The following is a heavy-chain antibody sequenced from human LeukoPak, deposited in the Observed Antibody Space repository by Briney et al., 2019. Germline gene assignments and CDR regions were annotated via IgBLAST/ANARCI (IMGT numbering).Heavy chain of an antibody. V-gene: IGHV3-21*01. Sequence: PGGSLRLSCAASGFTFSSYRMNWVRQAPGKGLEWVSSISSSSSYIYYADSVKGRFTISRDNAKNSLYLQMNSLRAEDTAVYYCARDTTADILTGYPYYYFDYWGQGTLVAVSS. D-gene: IGHD3-9*01. CDR2: ISSSSSYI. J-gene: IGHJ4*02. CDR1: GFTFSSYR. CDR3: ARDTTADILTGYPYYYFDY.